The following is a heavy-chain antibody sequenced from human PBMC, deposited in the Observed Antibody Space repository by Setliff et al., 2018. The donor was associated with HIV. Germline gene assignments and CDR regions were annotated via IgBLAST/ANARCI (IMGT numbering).Heavy chain of an antibody. CDR3: ARDVPWGDYYYYMDV. J-gene: IGHJ6*03. V-gene: IGHV4-4*07. CDR2: IYTSGST. CDR1: GGSISSYY. D-gene: IGHD3-16*01. Sequence: SETLSLTCTVSGGSISSYYWSWIRQPAGKGLEWIGHIYTSGSTNYNPSLKSRVTMSVDTSKNQFSLPLSSVTAADTAVYYCARDVPWGDYYYYMDVWGKGTTVTVSS.